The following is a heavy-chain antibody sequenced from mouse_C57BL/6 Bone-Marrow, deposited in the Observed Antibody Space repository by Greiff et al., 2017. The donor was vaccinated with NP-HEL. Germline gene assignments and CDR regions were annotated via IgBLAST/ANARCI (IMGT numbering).Heavy chain of an antibody. V-gene: IGHV1-39*01. J-gene: IGHJ1*03. Sequence: SGPELVKPGASVKISCKASGYSFTDYNMNWVKQSNGKSLEWIGVINPNYGTTSYNQKFKGKATLTVDQSSSTAYMQLKSLTSEDSAVYYCASSGHYGSSYGYWYFDVWGTGTTVTVSS. D-gene: IGHD1-1*01. CDR2: INPNYGTT. CDR3: ASSGHYGSSYGYWYFDV. CDR1: GYSFTDYN.